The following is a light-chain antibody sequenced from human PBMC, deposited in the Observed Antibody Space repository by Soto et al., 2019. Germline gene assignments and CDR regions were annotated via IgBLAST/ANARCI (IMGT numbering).Light chain of an antibody. Sequence: IVLTQSPGTLSLSPGERATLFCRASQSITTSQLAWYQQKPGQAPRVLIFGASNRATGIPDRFSGSGSGTDFTLTISRLEPEDFAIYYCQQYDSSPRTFGRGTTVEIK. CDR3: QQYDSSPRT. CDR1: QSITTSQ. V-gene: IGKV3-20*01. J-gene: IGKJ1*01. CDR2: GAS.